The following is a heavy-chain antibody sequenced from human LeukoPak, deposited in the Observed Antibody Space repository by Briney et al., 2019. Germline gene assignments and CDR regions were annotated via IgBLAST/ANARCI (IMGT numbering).Heavy chain of an antibody. D-gene: IGHD1-26*01. CDR1: GFTFSSYG. CDR3: AGGSYFGRRAFDI. CDR2: IWYDGSNK. Sequence: GGSLRLSCAASGFTFSSYGMHWVRQAPGKGLEWVAVIWYDGSNKYYADSVKGRFTISRDNSKNTLYLQMNSLRAEDTAVYYCAGGSYFGRRAFDIWGQGTMVTVSS. V-gene: IGHV3-33*08. J-gene: IGHJ3*02.